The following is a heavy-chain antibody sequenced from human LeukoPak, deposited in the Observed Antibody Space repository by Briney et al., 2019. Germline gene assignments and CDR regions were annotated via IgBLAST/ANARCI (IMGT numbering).Heavy chain of an antibody. CDR3: ARGDLVGALGWFDP. CDR2: IIPIFGTA. J-gene: IGHJ5*02. Sequence: ASVKVSCKASGYTFTSYGISWVRQAPGQGLEWMGRIIPIFGTANYAQKFQGRVTITTDESTSTAYMELSSLRSEDTAVYYCARGDLVGALGWFDPWGQGTLVTVSS. CDR1: GYTFTSYG. V-gene: IGHV1-69*05. D-gene: IGHD1-26*01.